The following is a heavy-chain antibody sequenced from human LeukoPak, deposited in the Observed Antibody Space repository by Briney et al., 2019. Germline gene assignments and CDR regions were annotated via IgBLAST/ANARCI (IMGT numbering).Heavy chain of an antibody. D-gene: IGHD3-22*01. CDR3: AKVGSYDSSGYYFPN. Sequence: PSETLSLTCAVYGGSFSGYYWSWIRQPPGKGLEWIGEINHSGSTNYNPSLKSRVTISVDTSKNQVSLKMRSVTAADTAMYYCAKVGSYDSSGYYFPNWGQGTQVTVSS. CDR1: GGSFSGYY. V-gene: IGHV4-34*01. J-gene: IGHJ4*02. CDR2: INHSGST.